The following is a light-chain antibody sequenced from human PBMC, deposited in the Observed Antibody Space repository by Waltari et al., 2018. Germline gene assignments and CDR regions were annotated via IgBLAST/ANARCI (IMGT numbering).Light chain of an antibody. J-gene: IGKJ3*01. CDR1: QGISSY. CDR2: QTT. Sequence: IQMSQSPSSLSASVGDRVTITCRASQGISSYLNWYQQKPGKAPKLLISQTTSLASGVLERFSGSGSGTDFTLTISGLQSDDFATYYCQQGDNYPFTFGPGTKLDIK. V-gene: IGKV1D-13*01. CDR3: QQGDNYPFT.